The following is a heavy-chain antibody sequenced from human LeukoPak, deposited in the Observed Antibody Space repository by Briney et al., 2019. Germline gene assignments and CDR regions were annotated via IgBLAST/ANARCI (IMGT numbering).Heavy chain of an antibody. CDR3: AKVMRYSSGCLGY. Sequence: GSLRLSCAASGFTLSSYAMSWVRQAPGKGLEWVSAISGSGGSTYYADSVKGRFTISRDNSKNTLYLQMNSLRAEDTAVYYCAKVMRYSSGCLGYWGQGTLVTVSS. CDR2: ISGSGGST. J-gene: IGHJ4*02. CDR1: GFTLSSYA. D-gene: IGHD6-19*01. V-gene: IGHV3-23*01.